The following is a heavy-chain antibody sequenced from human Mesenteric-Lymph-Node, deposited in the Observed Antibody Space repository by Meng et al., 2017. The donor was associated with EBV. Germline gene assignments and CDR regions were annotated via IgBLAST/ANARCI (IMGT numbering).Heavy chain of an antibody. J-gene: IGHJ4*02. CDR3: GRDPDYDNSGYVGY. CDR2: IYFRGST. D-gene: IGHD3-22*01. CDR1: GGSISSTSYY. V-gene: IGHV4-39*07. Sequence: QRHVQEPGPGLVKPSETLSLTCSVSGGSISSTSYYWGWIRQPPGKGLEWIGSIYFRGSTYYNPSLKSRVTISEDLSKNQLSLKLTSVTAADTAVYYCGRDPDYDNSGYVGYWGQGTLVTVSS.